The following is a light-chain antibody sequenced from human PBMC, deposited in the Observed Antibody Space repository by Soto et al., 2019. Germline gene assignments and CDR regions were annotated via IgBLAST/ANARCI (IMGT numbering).Light chain of an antibody. Sequence: EIVMTQSPVTLSASPGERVTLSCRASQSVNINLAWYQQRHGQAPRVLIYGASNRASGSPDKFSGSGSGPDFTLTISSLEPDDFALYFCQQYKDWPPLTFGGGTRVEIK. CDR1: QSVNIN. V-gene: IGKV3D-15*01. CDR3: QQYKDWPPLT. J-gene: IGKJ4*01. CDR2: GAS.